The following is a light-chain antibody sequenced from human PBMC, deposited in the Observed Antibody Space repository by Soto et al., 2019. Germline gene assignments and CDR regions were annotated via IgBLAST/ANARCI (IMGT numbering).Light chain of an antibody. CDR3: HQRQSWPRT. CDR2: LAS. Sequence: EIVLTQSPATLSSFPGDRVTLSCRASQAVNTRLAWYQHRPGQAPRLLIYLASNRAAGVPARFSGSGSGTDFTLTISAVEPDDFAVYYCHQRQSWPRTFGQGTTVDI. V-gene: IGKV3-11*01. CDR1: QAVNTR. J-gene: IGKJ1*01.